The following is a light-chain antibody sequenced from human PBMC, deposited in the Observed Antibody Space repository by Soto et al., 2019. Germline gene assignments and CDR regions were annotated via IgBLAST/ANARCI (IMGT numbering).Light chain of an antibody. CDR3: AAWDDSLNGYV. J-gene: IGLJ1*01. Sequence: QSVLTQPPSASGTPGQRVTISCSGSSSNIGSNTVNWYQQLPGTAPKLLIYSKNQRPSGVPDRFSGSRSGTSASLAISGLQSEDEADYYCAAWDDSLNGYVFGTGTKLTVL. CDR1: SSNIGSNT. V-gene: IGLV1-44*01. CDR2: SKN.